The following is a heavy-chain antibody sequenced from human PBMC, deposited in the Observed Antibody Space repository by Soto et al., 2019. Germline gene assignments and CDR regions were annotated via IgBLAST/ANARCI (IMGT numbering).Heavy chain of an antibody. Sequence: EVQLLESGGGLVQPGGSLRLSCTVSGFTFSSYVMSWVRQAPGKGLEWVAAISGSGGSAYYADSVKGRFTISSDNSTSTLYLHMNSLRAEDTAVYYCAQCKAIAGTDYWVQGTLGTVSS. CDR1: GFTFSSYV. D-gene: IGHD2-15*01. CDR2: ISGSGGSA. J-gene: IGHJ4*02. V-gene: IGHV3-23*01. CDR3: AQCKAIAGTDY.